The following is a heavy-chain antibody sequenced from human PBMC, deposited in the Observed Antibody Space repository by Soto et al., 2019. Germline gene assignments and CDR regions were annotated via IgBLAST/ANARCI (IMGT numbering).Heavy chain of an antibody. J-gene: IGHJ6*02. Sequence: QVQLVQSGAEVKKPGSSVKVSCKASGGTFSSYAISWVRQAPGQGLEWMGGIIPISGTANYAQKFQGRVTITADESTSTADMELSSLRTEDTAVYYCATSQDRSPSLEIYYYYYYGMDAWGQGTTVTVSS. V-gene: IGHV1-69*01. CDR1: GGTFSSYA. CDR2: IIPISGTA. CDR3: ATSQDRSPSLEIYYYYYYGMDA. D-gene: IGHD2-2*01.